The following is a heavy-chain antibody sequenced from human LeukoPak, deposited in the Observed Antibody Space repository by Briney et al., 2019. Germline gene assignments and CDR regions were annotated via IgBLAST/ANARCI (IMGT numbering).Heavy chain of an antibody. J-gene: IGHJ4*02. CDR2: IRYDGSNK. V-gene: IGHV3-30*02. CDR3: WSFDPHDY. CDR1: GLTFSSYG. Sequence: PGGSLRLSCAASGLTFSSYGMHGVRQAPGKGLEWVAFIRYDGSNKYYADSVKGRFTISRDNSKNTLYLQMNSLRAEDTAVYYCWSFDPHDYWGQGTLVTVSS. D-gene: IGHD3-9*01.